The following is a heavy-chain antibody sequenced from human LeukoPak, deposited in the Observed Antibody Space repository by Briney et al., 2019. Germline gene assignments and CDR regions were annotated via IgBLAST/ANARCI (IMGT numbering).Heavy chain of an antibody. Sequence: PSETLSLTCTVSGGSISSYYWSWIRQPPGKGLEWIGYIYYSGSTNYNPSLKSRVTISVDTSKNQFSLKLSSVTAADTAVYYCVGGGPDAFDIWGQGTMVTVSS. CDR3: VGGGPDAFDI. J-gene: IGHJ3*02. CDR1: GGSISSYY. CDR2: IYYSGST. V-gene: IGHV4-59*01. D-gene: IGHD3-16*01.